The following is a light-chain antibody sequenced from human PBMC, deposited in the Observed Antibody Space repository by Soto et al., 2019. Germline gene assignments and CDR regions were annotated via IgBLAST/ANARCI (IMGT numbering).Light chain of an antibody. J-gene: IGKJ1*01. CDR3: LQDYNHPWT. CDR1: QGIRND. CDR2: AAS. V-gene: IGKV1-6*01. Sequence: AIPMTQSPSSLSASVGDRVTITCRASQGIRNDLSWYQQKPGKAPNLLIYAASTLQSGVPSRFSGTGSGTDFTPTISSLQPDDFATYYCLQDYNHPWTFGQGTKVEI.